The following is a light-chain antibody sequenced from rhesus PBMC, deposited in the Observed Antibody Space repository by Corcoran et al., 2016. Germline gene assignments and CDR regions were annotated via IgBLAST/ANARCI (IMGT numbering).Light chain of an antibody. Sequence: DIQMTQSPSSLSASVGDRVTVTCRASQGINKGLSWYQQKPGKAPTLLIYAASSLQTGVSSRFSGSGSGTNYTLTISSLQPEDVATYYCLQDYTTPWTFGQGTKVEIK. J-gene: IGKJ1*01. CDR3: LQDYTTPWT. CDR2: AAS. V-gene: IGKV1-94*01. CDR1: QGINKG.